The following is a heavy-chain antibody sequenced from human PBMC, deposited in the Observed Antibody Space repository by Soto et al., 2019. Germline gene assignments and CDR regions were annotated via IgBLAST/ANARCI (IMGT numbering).Heavy chain of an antibody. D-gene: IGHD2-2*01. V-gene: IGHV4-30-2*01. Sequence: QLQLQESGSGLVKPSQTLSLTCAVSGGSISSGGYSWSWIRQPPGKGLEWIGYMYHSGSTHYNPSLKSRVTTSIHSSKTQYSLKLSAVTAADTAVYYCARGPDSWGQGILVTVSS. CDR1: GGSISSGGYS. CDR3: ARGPDS. J-gene: IGHJ5*02. CDR2: MYHSGST.